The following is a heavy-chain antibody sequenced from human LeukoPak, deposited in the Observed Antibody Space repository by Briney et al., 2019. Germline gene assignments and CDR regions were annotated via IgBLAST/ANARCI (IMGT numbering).Heavy chain of an antibody. J-gene: IGHJ1*01. CDR3: ASTIGGRRPEYFQH. Sequence: GASVKVSCKASGGTFSSYAISWVRQAPGQGLKWMGGIIPIFGTANYAQKFQGRVTITADESTSTAYMELSSLRSEDTAVYYCASTIGGRRPEYFQHWGQGTLVTVSS. V-gene: IGHV1-69*13. CDR1: GGTFSSYA. D-gene: IGHD3-10*01. CDR2: IIPIFGTA.